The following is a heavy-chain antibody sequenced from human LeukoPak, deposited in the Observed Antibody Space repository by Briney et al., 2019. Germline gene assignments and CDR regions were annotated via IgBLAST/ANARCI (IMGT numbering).Heavy chain of an antibody. J-gene: IGHJ5*02. V-gene: IGHV4-59*01. CDR2: IYYSGST. CDR3: AREAGYSRTNWFDP. Sequence: SETLSLTCTVSGGSISSYYWSWIRQPPGKGLEWIGYIYYSGSTNYNPSLKSRVTISVDTSKNQFSLKLSSVTAADTAVYYCAREAGYSRTNWFDPWGQGTLVTVSS. D-gene: IGHD6-13*01. CDR1: GGSISSYY.